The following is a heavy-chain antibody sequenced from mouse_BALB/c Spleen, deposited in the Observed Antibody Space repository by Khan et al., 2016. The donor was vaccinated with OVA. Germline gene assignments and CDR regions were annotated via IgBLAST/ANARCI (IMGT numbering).Heavy chain of an antibody. CDR1: GYTFTDYV. J-gene: IGHJ2*01. D-gene: IGHD2-3*01. Sequence: QVQLQQSGPELVRPGVSVKISCKGSGYTFTDYVMYWVKQSHAKSLEWIGLISTYSGSTNYNQKFKGKVTMTVDKSSSAAYMELARLTSEDSAIYSCARPAYDGYYDYWGQGTTVTVSS. V-gene: IGHV1S137*01. CDR3: ARPAYDGYYDY. CDR2: ISTYSGST.